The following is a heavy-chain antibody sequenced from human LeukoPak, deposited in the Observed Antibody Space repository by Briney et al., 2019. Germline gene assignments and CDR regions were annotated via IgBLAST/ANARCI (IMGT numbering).Heavy chain of an antibody. Sequence: SETLSLTYTVSGGSISSYYWSWIRQPPGKGLEWIGYIYYSGSTSYKSSLKSRVTISLDTSKNQFSLKLSSVTPADTAVYYCARQVYSSSWSYYFDYWGQGILVTVSS. CDR2: IYYSGST. V-gene: IGHV4-59*01. J-gene: IGHJ4*02. CDR1: GGSISSYY. CDR3: ARQVYSSSWSYYFDY. D-gene: IGHD6-13*01.